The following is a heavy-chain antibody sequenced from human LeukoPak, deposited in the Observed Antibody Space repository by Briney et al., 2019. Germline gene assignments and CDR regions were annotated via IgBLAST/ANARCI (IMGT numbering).Heavy chain of an antibody. V-gene: IGHV3-30*01. J-gene: IGHJ4*02. D-gene: IGHD3-10*01. CDR3: ARERSLGDGSGSSPPRSPSQN. CDR2: ISYDGSNN. CDR1: GFIFSNYA. Sequence: GGSLRLSCAVSGFIFSNYAMHWARQAPGKGLEWGAVISYDGSNNYYADSMKGRFTISRDNSKNTLYLQMNSLRAEDTAVYYCARERSLGDGSGSSPPRSPSQNWGQGTLVTVSS.